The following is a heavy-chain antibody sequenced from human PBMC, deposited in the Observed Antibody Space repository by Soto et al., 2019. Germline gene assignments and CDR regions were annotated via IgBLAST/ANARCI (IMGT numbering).Heavy chain of an antibody. CDR3: AKVGGGYSFSYYYYMDV. CDR2: ISVSGGST. Sequence: EVQLLESGGGLEQPGGSLRLSCAASGFTFSNFAMTWVRQTPGKGLEWVSSISVSGGSTYYADSVKGRFTISRDNSRNTLYLQMNSLRAEDTALYYCAKVGGGYSFSYYYYMDVWGKGTTVTVSS. CDR1: GFTFSNFA. D-gene: IGHD2-15*01. J-gene: IGHJ6*03. V-gene: IGHV3-23*01.